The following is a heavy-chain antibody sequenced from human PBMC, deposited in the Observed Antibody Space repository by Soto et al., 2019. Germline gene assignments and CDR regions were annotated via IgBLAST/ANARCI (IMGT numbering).Heavy chain of an antibody. CDR2: TYYRSRWYN. CDR3: AGTSSLQWYYMDV. J-gene: IGHJ6*03. V-gene: IGHV6-1*01. D-gene: IGHD1-7*01. Sequence: SQTLSLTCVISGDSVSSNSAAWNWIRQSPSRGLEWLGRTYYRSRWYNDYAVSVRSRITVNADTSKNQFSLHLNSVTPEDTALYYCAGTSSLQWYYMDVWDKWTTVTVSS. CDR1: GDSVSSNSAA.